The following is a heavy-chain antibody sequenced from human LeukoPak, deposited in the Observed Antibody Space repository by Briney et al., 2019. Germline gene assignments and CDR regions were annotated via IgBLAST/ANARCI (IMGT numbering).Heavy chain of an antibody. CDR1: GYTFTSYD. V-gene: IGHV1-8*01. CDR3: ARGISGLWFGNYYYYYYMDV. Sequence: ASVKVSCKASGYTFTSYDINWVRQATGQGLEWMGWMNPNSGNTGYAQKFQGRVTMTRNTYISTAYMELSRLSSEDKDVYYCARGISGLWFGNYYYYYYMDVWGKGTTVTVSS. D-gene: IGHD3-10*01. J-gene: IGHJ6*03. CDR2: MNPNSGNT.